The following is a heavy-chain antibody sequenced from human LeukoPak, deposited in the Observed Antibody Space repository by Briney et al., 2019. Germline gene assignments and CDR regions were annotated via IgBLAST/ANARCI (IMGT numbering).Heavy chain of an antibody. CDR2: IHHSGST. J-gene: IGHJ1*01. Sequence: SETLSLTCIVSGYSISSGYYWGWIRPPPGKGLEWIGNIHHSGSTYYNPSLKSRVTISVDTSKNQLSLKLSSVTAADTAVYCCARVAAGIGFFQHWGQGTLVTVSS. D-gene: IGHD6-13*01. V-gene: IGHV4-38-2*02. CDR1: GYSISSGYY. CDR3: ARVAAGIGFFQH.